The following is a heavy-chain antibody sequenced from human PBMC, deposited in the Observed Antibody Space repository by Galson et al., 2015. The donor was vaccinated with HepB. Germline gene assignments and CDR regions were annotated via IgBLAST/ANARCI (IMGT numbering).Heavy chain of an antibody. CDR3: ARDGEGDYVWGSYRKMAY. CDR2: INPSGGST. CDR1: GYTFTSYY. J-gene: IGHJ4*02. Sequence: SVKVSCKASGYTFTSYYMHWVRQAPGQGLEWMGIINPSGGSTSYAQKFQGRVTMTRDTSTSTVYMELSSLRSEDTAVYYCARDGEGDYVWGSYRKMAYWGQGTLVTVSS. D-gene: IGHD3-16*02. V-gene: IGHV1-46*01.